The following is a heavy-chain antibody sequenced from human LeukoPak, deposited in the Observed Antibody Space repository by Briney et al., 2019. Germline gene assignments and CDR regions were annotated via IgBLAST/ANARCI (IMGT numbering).Heavy chain of an antibody. CDR2: IIPIFGTA. CDR3: ARAAGTTDGNWFDP. D-gene: IGHD1-1*01. J-gene: IGHJ5*02. Sequence: GASVKVSCKASGGTFSSYAISWVRQAPGQGLEWMGGIIPIFGTANYAQKFQGRVTITADKSTSTAYMELSSLRSEDTAVYYCARAAGTTDGNWFDPWGQGTLVTVSS. V-gene: IGHV1-69*06. CDR1: GGTFSSYA.